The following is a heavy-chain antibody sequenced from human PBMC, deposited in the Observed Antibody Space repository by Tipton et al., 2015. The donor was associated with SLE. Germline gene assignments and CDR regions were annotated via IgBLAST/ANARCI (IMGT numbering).Heavy chain of an antibody. V-gene: IGHV3-30-3*01. CDR2: ISYDGSNK. CDR1: GFTFSSYA. D-gene: IGHD3-3*01. Sequence: QLVQSGGGLVQPGGSLRLSCAASGFTFSSYAMHWVRQAPGKGLEWVAVISYDGSNKYYADSVKGRFTISRDNSKNTLYLQMNSLRAEDTAVYYCARGRNDYYDFWSGYYSFDYWGQGTLVTVSS. CDR3: ARGRNDYYDFWSGYYSFDY. J-gene: IGHJ4*02.